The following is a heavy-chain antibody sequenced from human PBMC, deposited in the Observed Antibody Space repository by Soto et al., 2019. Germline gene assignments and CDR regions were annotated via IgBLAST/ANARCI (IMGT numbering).Heavy chain of an antibody. Sequence: SETLSLTCTVSGGSISSGGYYWSWIRQHPGKGLEWIGYIYYSGSTYYNPSLKSRVTISVDTSKNQFSLKLSSVTAADTAVYYCARTQRAQGSGYKYYYYYYYMDVWGKGTTVTVSS. CDR1: GGSISSGGYY. V-gene: IGHV4-31*03. D-gene: IGHD3-22*01. J-gene: IGHJ6*03. CDR2: IYYSGST. CDR3: ARTQRAQGSGYKYYYYYYYMDV.